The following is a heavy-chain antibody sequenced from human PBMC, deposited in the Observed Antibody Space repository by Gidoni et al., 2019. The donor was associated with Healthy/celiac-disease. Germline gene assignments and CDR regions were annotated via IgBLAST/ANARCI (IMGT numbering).Heavy chain of an antibody. CDR3: YVECDGGGSTMVRGHYDGRDV. Sequence: EVQLLQSGGGLVQPGVSLRISWAPSGFTCSTYTMRWVRQAPGKGLAWGSDISGSGGSTYYADAVKGRFTISRDNSKNTLYLQMNSLRAEDTAVYYCYVECDGGGSTMVRGHYDGRDVWGQGTTATVSS. D-gene: IGHD3-10*01. CDR1: GFTCSTYT. J-gene: IGHJ6*02. V-gene: IGHV3-23*01. CDR2: ISGSGGST.